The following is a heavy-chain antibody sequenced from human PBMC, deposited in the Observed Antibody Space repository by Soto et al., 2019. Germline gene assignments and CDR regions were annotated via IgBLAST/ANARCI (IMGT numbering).Heavy chain of an antibody. Sequence: ASVKASCKVSGYTLTELSMHWVRQAPGKGLEWMGGFDPEDGETIYAQKFQGRVTMTEDTSTDTAYMELSSLRSEDTAVYYCATAHVLRFLEWLSLPRVWGQGTTVTVSS. D-gene: IGHD3-3*01. CDR3: ATAHVLRFLEWLSLPRV. J-gene: IGHJ6*02. V-gene: IGHV1-24*01. CDR1: GYTLTELS. CDR2: FDPEDGET.